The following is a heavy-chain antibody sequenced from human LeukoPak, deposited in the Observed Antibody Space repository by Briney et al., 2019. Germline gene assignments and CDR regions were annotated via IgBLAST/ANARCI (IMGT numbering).Heavy chain of an antibody. CDR2: ISAYNGNT. CDR1: GYTFTSYG. J-gene: IGHJ4*02. V-gene: IGHV1-18*01. Sequence: ASVKVSCKASGYTFTSYGISWVRQAPGQGLEWMGWISAYNGNTNYAQKLQGRVTMTTDTSTSTVYMELRSLRSDDTAVYYCARFTSGYYGYFDYWGQGTLVTVSS. CDR3: ARFTSGYYGYFDY. D-gene: IGHD3-22*01.